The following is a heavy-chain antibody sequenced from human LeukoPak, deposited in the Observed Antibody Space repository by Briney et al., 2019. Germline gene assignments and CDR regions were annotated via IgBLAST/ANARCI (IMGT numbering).Heavy chain of an antibody. J-gene: IGHJ5*02. V-gene: IGHV1-18*01. Sequence: ASVKVSCKASGYTFTSYGISWVRQAPGQGLEWMGWISAYNGNTNYAQKLQGRVTMTTDTSTSTAYMELRSLRSDDTAVYYCARMPVVPAATTKIYSWFDPWGQGTLVTVSS. CDR1: GYTFTSYG. CDR2: ISAYNGNT. CDR3: ARMPVVPAATTKIYSWFDP. D-gene: IGHD2-2*01.